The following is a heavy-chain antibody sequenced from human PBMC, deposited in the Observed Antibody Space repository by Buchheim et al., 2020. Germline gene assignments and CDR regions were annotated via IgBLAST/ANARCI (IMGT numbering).Heavy chain of an antibody. Sequence: EVQLVESGGGLVKPGGSLRLSCAASGFTFSSYAMSWVRQAPGKGLEWVSAISGSGGSTYYADSVKGRFTISRDNSKNTLYLQMNSLRAEDTAVYYCAKAIIYYDSSGYYPRAFDYWGQGTL. CDR1: GFTFSSYA. V-gene: IGHV3-23*04. CDR3: AKAIIYYDSSGYYPRAFDY. CDR2: ISGSGGST. J-gene: IGHJ4*02. D-gene: IGHD3-22*01.